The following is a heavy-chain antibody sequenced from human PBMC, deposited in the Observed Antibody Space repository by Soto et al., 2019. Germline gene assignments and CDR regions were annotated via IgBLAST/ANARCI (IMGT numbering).Heavy chain of an antibody. Sequence: QVQLVQSEAEVKKPGSTVKVSCKASGGTFSTYAISWVRQAPGQGLEWMGGIIPIFGTANYAQKFQGRVTITADESTSTAYMELSSLGSEDTAVYYCAADVGASARTFDYWGQGTLVTVSS. CDR1: GGTFSTYA. V-gene: IGHV1-69*01. CDR3: AADVGASARTFDY. CDR2: IIPIFGTA. J-gene: IGHJ4*02. D-gene: IGHD1-26*01.